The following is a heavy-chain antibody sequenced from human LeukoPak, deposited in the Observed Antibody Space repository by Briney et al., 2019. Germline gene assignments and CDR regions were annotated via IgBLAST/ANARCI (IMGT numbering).Heavy chain of an antibody. CDR1: GFTFSNYA. Sequence: GGSLRLSCAASGFTFSNYAMTWVRQAPGKGLDWVSGISNTGGSTYYADSVKGRFTISRDNSKNTLYLQMNSLRAEDTAVYYCAKPCRSGLSPFDAFDIWGQGTMVTVSS. CDR3: AKPCRSGLSPFDAFDI. D-gene: IGHD6-19*01. J-gene: IGHJ3*02. CDR2: ISNTGGST. V-gene: IGHV3-23*01.